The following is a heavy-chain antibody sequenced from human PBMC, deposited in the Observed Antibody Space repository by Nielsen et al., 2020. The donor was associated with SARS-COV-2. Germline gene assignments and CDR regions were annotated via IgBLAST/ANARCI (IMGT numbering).Heavy chain of an antibody. CDR1: GFTFSSYA. V-gene: IGHV3-49*04. D-gene: IGHD3-3*01. CDR3: TQDDFWSGYYPY. Sequence: GESLKISCAASGFTFSSYAMSWVRQAPGKGLEWVGFIRSKAYGGTTEYAASVKGRFTISRDDSKSIAYLQMNSLKTEDTAVYYCTQDDFWSGYYPYWGQGTLVTVSS. CDR2: IRSKAYGGTT. J-gene: IGHJ4*02.